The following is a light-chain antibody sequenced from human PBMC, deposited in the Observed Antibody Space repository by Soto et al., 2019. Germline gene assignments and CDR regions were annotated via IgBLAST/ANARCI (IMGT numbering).Light chain of an antibody. CDR1: SSDVGGYDF. Sequence: QSVLTQPPSASGSPGQSVTISCTGTSSDVGGYDFVSWYQQHPGKAPKLMIYEVNKRPSGVPDRFSGSTSGNTASLTVSGLQAEDETDYYCSSYAGSNNYVFGTGTKLTVL. CDR2: EVN. V-gene: IGLV2-8*01. CDR3: SSYAGSNNYV. J-gene: IGLJ1*01.